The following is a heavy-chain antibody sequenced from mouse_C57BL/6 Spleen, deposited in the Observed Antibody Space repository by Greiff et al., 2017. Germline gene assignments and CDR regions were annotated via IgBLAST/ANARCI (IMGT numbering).Heavy chain of an antibody. CDR2: ISYDGSN. D-gene: IGHD1-1*01. V-gene: IGHV3-6*01. CDR1: GYSITSGYY. CDR3: ATPYYYGSSTGFAY. J-gene: IGHJ3*01. Sequence: EVKLQESGPGLVKPSQSLSLTCSVTGYSITSGYYWNWIRQFPGNKLEWMGYISYDGSNNYNPSLKNRISITRDTSKNQFFLKLNSVTTEDTATYYCATPYYYGSSTGFAYWGQGTLVTVSA.